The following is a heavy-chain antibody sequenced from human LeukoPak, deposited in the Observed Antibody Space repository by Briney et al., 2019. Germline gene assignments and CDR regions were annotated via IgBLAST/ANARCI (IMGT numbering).Heavy chain of an antibody. Sequence: ASVKVSCKVSGYTLTELSMHWVRQAPGKGLEWMGGFDPEDGETIYAQKFQGRVTMTEDTSTDTAYMELSSLRSEDTAVYYCATVPRLKVGADYWGQGTLVTVSS. CDR1: GYTLTELS. CDR2: FDPEDGET. CDR3: ATVPRLKVGADY. D-gene: IGHD1-26*01. J-gene: IGHJ4*02. V-gene: IGHV1-24*01.